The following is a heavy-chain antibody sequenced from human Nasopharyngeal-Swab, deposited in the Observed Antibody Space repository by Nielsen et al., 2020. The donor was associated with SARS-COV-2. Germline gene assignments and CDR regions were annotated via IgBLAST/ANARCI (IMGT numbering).Heavy chain of an antibody. J-gene: IGHJ3*02. Sequence: GESLKISCAASGLSVSSNYMSWVRQAPGKGLEWVSIIYPGGSTYYADSVKGRFTISRDNSKSTLFLEMNSLRTEDTAVYYCAKDGAATIPDAFDIWGQGTVLTVSS. CDR1: GLSVSSNY. CDR3: AKDGAATIPDAFDI. V-gene: IGHV3-53*05. CDR2: IYPGGST. D-gene: IGHD2-2*02.